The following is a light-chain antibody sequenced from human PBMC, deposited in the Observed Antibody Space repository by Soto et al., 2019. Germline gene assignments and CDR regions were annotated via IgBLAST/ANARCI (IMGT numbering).Light chain of an antibody. CDR2: GAS. V-gene: IGKV3D-20*02. CDR1: QSASSSY. J-gene: IGKJ1*01. CDR3: QQRSNWPRT. Sequence: DIVLTQSPGTLSLSPGERSTLSCRASQSASSSYLAWYQQRPGQAPRLLIYGASSRATGIPDRFSGSGSGTDFTLTISRLEPEDFAVYYCQQRSNWPRTFGQGTKVDIK.